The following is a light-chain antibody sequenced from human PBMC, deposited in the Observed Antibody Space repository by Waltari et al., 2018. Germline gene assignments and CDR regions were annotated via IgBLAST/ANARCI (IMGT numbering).Light chain of an antibody. J-gene: IGKJ1*01. CDR2: WAS. V-gene: IGKV4-1*01. Sequence: DIVMTQSPDSLAVSLGERATINCRSRQSIFHTSDQNNYVAWFQQKRGQPPKLLVSWASARESGVPERFSGSGSGTDFTLTISSLQTEDVATYYCQQYYSSPRTFGQGTKV. CDR1: QSIFHTSDQNNY. CDR3: QQYYSSPRT.